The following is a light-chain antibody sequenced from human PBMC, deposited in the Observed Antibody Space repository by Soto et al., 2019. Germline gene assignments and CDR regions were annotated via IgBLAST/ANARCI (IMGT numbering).Light chain of an antibody. J-gene: IGKJ1*01. Sequence: LWQSPGTLSLSPGERATLSCRASHIVSSSYLAWYQQRPGQAPRLLIYGASSRATGIPDRFSGSGSGTDFTLTISRLEPEDFAVYYCQQYGSSPGTFGQGTKVAI. CDR2: GAS. CDR1: HIVSSSY. V-gene: IGKV3-20*01. CDR3: QQYGSSPGT.